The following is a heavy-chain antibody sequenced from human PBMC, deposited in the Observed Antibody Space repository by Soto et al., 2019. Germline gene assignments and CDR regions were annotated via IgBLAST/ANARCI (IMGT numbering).Heavy chain of an antibody. Sequence: AASVKVSCKASGYTFTSYDINWVRQATGQGLEWMGWMNPNSGNTGYAQKFQGRVTITRNTSISTAYMELSSLRSEDTAVYYCARGQQYYDFWSGYYPSRNWFDPWGQGTLVTVS. CDR3: ARGQQYYDFWSGYYPSRNWFDP. CDR2: MNPNSGNT. CDR1: GYTFTSYD. V-gene: IGHV1-8*01. J-gene: IGHJ5*02. D-gene: IGHD3-3*01.